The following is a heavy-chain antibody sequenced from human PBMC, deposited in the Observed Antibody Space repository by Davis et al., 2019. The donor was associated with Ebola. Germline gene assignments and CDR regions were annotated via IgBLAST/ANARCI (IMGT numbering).Heavy chain of an antibody. D-gene: IGHD6-6*01. V-gene: IGHV3-74*01. CDR3: ARDPGVSEYSRSGFDY. CDR1: GFTFSSYW. Sequence: GESLKISCAASGFTFSSYWMHWVRQAPGKGLVWVSRINSDGRGTDYADSVKGRFTISRDNARNTVYLQMNSLRADDTAVYYCARDPGVSEYSRSGFDYWGQGTLVTVSS. J-gene: IGHJ4*02. CDR2: INSDGRGT.